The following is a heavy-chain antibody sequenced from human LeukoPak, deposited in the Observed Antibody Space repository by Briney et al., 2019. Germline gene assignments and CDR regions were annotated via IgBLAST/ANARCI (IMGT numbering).Heavy chain of an antibody. CDR3: ASTEMYSRAHRV. CDR2: IYYSGST. J-gene: IGHJ1*01. CDR1: GGSFSGYY. Sequence: SETLSLTCAVYGGSFSGYYWSWIRQPPGKGLEWIGSIYYSGSTYYNPSLKSRVTISVDTSKNQFSLKLSSVTAADTAVYYCASTEMYSRAHRVWGQGTLVTVSS. V-gene: IGHV4-34*01. D-gene: IGHD6-13*01.